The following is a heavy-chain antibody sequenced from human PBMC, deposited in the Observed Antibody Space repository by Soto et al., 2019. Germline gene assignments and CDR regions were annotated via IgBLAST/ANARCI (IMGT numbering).Heavy chain of an antibody. Sequence: ELQLFDSVLFLLHPGLSRRLTFAAAGGTVSSYGMSWVRHAPGKGLEWVSAISGSGGSTYYADSVKGRFTISRDNSKNTLYLQMNSLRAEDTAVYYCAKGTRITIFGVVIPIDYWGQGTLVTVSS. J-gene: IGHJ4*02. CDR1: GGTVSSYG. CDR2: ISGSGGST. V-gene: IGHV3-23*01. D-gene: IGHD3-3*01. CDR3: AKGTRITIFGVVIPIDY.